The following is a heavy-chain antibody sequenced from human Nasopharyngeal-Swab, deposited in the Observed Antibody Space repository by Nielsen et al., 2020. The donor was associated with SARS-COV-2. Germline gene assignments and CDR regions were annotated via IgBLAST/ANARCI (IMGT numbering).Heavy chain of an antibody. CDR3: ARTPPLDYHFDY. J-gene: IGHJ4*02. CDR1: GFSLTTSGMC. D-gene: IGHD3/OR15-3a*01. CDR2: IDWADDK. Sequence: SGPTLVHPTQPLTLPYSFSGFSLTTSGMCVSWVRQPPGKALEWLALIDWADDKYYSTSLKTRLTISRDTSKNQVVLTMTDMDPVDTATYFCARTPPLDYHFDYLGQGALVTVSS. V-gene: IGHV2-70*20.